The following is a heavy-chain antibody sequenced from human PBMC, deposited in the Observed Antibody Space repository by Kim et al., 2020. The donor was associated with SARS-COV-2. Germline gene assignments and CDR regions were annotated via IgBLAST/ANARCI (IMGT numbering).Heavy chain of an antibody. D-gene: IGHD2-2*01. V-gene: IGHV5-51*01. CDR2: DT. CDR3: ARRRDAGFDY. Sequence: DTRSSPSFQGQVTISADKSISTAYLQWSSLKASDTAMYYCARRRDAGFDYWGQGTLVTVSS. J-gene: IGHJ4*02.